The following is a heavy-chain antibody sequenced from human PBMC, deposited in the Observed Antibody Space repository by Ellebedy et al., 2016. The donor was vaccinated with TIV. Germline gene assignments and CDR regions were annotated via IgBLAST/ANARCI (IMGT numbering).Heavy chain of an antibody. V-gene: IGHV3-23*01. CDR2: LSGNGGST. D-gene: IGHD1-26*01. Sequence: GESLKISCAASGFNFSNYAMTWVRQAPGKGLEWVSALSGNGGSTYYVDSVKGRFTISRDNSKNTLYLQVNSLRAEDTAIYFCAKDLGIERQWGFDYWGQGTLVTVSS. CDR3: AKDLGIERQWGFDY. J-gene: IGHJ4*02. CDR1: GFNFSNYA.